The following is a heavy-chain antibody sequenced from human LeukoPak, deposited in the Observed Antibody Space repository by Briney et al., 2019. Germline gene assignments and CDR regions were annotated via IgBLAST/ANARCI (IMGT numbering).Heavy chain of an antibody. Sequence: GGSLRLSCAASGFTFSTYNINWVRQAPGKGLEWVSSISRSSTYIDYADSVKGRVTISRDNAKNSLYLQMNSLRAEDTAVYYCARDGSGTYGFDYWGQGTLVTASP. CDR2: ISRSSTYI. CDR3: ARDGSGTYGFDY. J-gene: IGHJ4*02. CDR1: GFTFSTYN. V-gene: IGHV3-21*01. D-gene: IGHD1-26*01.